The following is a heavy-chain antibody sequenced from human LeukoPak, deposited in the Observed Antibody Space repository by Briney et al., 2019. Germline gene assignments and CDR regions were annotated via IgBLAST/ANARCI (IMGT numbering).Heavy chain of an antibody. CDR2: IYYSGST. CDR1: GGSISSYY. J-gene: IGHJ4*02. Sequence: SETLSLTCTVSGGSISSYYWSWIRQPPGKGLEWIGYIYYSGSTNYNPSLKSRVTISVDTSKNQFSLKLSSVTAADTAVYYCARDRSGSLRNWGQGTLVTVSS. D-gene: IGHD1-26*01. V-gene: IGHV4-59*01. CDR3: ARDRSGSLRN.